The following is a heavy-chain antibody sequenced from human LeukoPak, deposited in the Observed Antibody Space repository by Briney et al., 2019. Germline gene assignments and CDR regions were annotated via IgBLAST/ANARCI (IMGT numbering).Heavy chain of an antibody. CDR2: IYYSGST. D-gene: IGHD3-22*01. J-gene: IGHJ4*02. CDR3: AGEYYYDSSGLDY. CDR1: GGSISSYY. V-gene: IGHV4-59*01. Sequence: SETLSLTCTVSGGSISSYYWSWMRQPPGKGLEWIGYIYYSGSTNYNPSLKSRVTISVDTSKNQFSLKLSSVTAADTAVYYCAGEYYYDSSGLDYWGQGTLVTVSS.